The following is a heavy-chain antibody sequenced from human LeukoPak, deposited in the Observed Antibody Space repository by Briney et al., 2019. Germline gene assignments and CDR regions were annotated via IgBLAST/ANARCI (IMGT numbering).Heavy chain of an antibody. CDR1: GYTLTELS. CDR3: ATSQDRNYPIAD. CDR2: FDPEDGET. J-gene: IGHJ4*02. D-gene: IGHD2-21*01. Sequence: ASVKVSCKVSGYTLTELSMHWVRQAPGKGLEWMGGFDPEDGETIYAQKFQGRVTMTEDTSTDTAYMELSSLRSEDTAVYYCATSQDRNYPIADWGQGTLVTVSS. V-gene: IGHV1-24*01.